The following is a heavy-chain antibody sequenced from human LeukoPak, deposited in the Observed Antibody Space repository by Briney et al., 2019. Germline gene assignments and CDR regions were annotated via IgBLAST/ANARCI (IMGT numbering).Heavy chain of an antibody. D-gene: IGHD6-19*01. Sequence: SETLSLTCTVSGGSISSSSFYWGWIRQPPGKGLEWIGSIYYSGSTYYNLSLKSRVTISVDTSKNQFSLKLSSVTAADTAVYYCARLTYSSGWPFDYWGQGTLATVSS. V-gene: IGHV4-39*01. CDR1: GGSISSSSFY. CDR3: ARLTYSSGWPFDY. J-gene: IGHJ4*02. CDR2: IYYSGST.